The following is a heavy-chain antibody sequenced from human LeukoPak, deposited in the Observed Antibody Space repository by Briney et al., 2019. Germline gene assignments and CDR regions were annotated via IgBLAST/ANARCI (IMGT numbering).Heavy chain of an antibody. Sequence: PSETLCLTCAVSGGSISSGSYSWSWIRQPPGKGMEWIGYIYPRGSTYYNPSLKSRVILSIDKSANQFSLYLSSVTAADTAVYYCARATIFGVVNDYWGQGTLVTVSS. CDR2: IYPRGST. CDR3: ARATIFGVVNDY. V-gene: IGHV4-30-2*01. J-gene: IGHJ4*02. D-gene: IGHD3-3*01. CDR1: GGSISSGSYS.